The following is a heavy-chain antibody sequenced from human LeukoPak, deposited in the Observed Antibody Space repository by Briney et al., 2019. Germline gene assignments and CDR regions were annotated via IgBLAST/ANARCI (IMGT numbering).Heavy chain of an antibody. CDR2: INTNTGNP. CDR1: GYTFTSYD. Sequence: ASVTVSCRASGYTFTSYDINWVRQATGQGLEWMGWINTNTGNPTYAQGFTGRFVFSLDTSVSTAYLQISSLKAEDTAVYYCARAGDYAALDAFDIWGQGTMVTVSS. CDR3: ARAGDYAALDAFDI. J-gene: IGHJ3*02. V-gene: IGHV7-4-1*02. D-gene: IGHD4-17*01.